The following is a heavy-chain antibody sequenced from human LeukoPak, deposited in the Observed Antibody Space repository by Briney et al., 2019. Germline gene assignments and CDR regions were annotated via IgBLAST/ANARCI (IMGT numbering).Heavy chain of an antibody. Sequence: SGTLSLTCTVSGASITSYYWTWIRQPPGKGLEWIGYIYYSGSTNYNPSLKSRVTISVDTSKNQFSLKLSSVTAADTAVYYCARETYYYGSGSYYQIFDYWGQGTLVTVSS. CDR3: ARETYYYGSGSYYQIFDY. V-gene: IGHV4-59*01. CDR1: GASITSYY. CDR2: IYYSGST. D-gene: IGHD3-10*01. J-gene: IGHJ4*02.